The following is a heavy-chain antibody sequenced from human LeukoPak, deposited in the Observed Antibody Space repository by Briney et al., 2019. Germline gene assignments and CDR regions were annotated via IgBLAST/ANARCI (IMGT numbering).Heavy chain of an antibody. Sequence: PGGSLRLSCAAAGFTFSKFAMHWVRQAPGKGLEWVAVVSYDGSYKYYADSVKGRFTISRDNSKNTLYLQMNSLRAEDTAVYYCAKSRVITTFDYYMDVWGKGTTVTVSS. CDR3: AKSRVITTFDYYMDV. J-gene: IGHJ6*03. D-gene: IGHD3-22*01. V-gene: IGHV3-30*04. CDR2: VSYDGSYK. CDR1: GFTFSKFA.